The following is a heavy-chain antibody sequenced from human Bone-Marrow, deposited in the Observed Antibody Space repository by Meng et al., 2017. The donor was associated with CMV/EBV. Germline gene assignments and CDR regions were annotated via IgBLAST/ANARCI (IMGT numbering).Heavy chain of an antibody. CDR1: GYSFTSDW. D-gene: IGHD2-21*01. CDR3: ARPPPYCGGDCYFDY. V-gene: IGHV5-51*01. CDR2: IYPGDSDT. Sequence: SGYSFTSDWIGWGRQMPGKGLEWMGIIYPGDSDTRYSPSFQGQVTISADKSISTAYLQWSSLKASDTAMYYCARPPPYCGGDCYFDYWGQGTLVTVSS. J-gene: IGHJ4*02.